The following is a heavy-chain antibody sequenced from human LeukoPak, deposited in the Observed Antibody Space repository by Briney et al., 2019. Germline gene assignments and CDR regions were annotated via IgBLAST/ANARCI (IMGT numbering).Heavy chain of an antibody. D-gene: IGHD6-6*01. J-gene: IGHJ4*02. CDR2: IIPILGIA. CDR3: ASHSSSSHFDY. CDR1: GGTFSSYA. V-gene: IGHV1-69*04. Sequence: ASVKVSCKASGGTFSSYAISWVRQAPGQGLEWMGRIIPILGIANYAQKFQGRVTITADKSTSTAYMELSSLRSEDTAVYHCASHSSSSHFDYWGQGTLVTVSS.